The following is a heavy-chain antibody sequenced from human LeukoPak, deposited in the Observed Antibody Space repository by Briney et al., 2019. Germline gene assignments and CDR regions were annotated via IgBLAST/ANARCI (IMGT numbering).Heavy chain of an antibody. CDR3: AREVAPMWAFDI. CDR1: GCTFSSYA. J-gene: IGHJ3*02. D-gene: IGHD2-21*01. V-gene: IGHV1-69*13. CDR2: IIPIFGTA. Sequence: SVKVSCKASGCTFSSYAISWVRQAPGQGLEWMGGIIPIFGTANYAQKFQGRVTITADESTSTAYMELSSLRSEDTAVYYCAREVAPMWAFDIWGQGTMVTVSS.